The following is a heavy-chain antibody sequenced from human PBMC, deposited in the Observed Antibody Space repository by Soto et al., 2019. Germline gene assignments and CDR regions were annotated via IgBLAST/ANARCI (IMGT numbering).Heavy chain of an antibody. CDR2: INVYNGDT. CDR3: ARAIAGGYGHTTLDY. V-gene: IGHV1-18*01. CDR1: GYDFTIFG. J-gene: IGHJ4*01. Sequence: ASVKVSCKTSGYDFTIFGISWVRQAPGQGLEWMAWINVYNGDTNYAQRFQGRVTVTTEASASTAYMDLRSLRPDDTAVYYCARAIAGGYGHTTLDYWGQ. D-gene: IGHD5-18*01.